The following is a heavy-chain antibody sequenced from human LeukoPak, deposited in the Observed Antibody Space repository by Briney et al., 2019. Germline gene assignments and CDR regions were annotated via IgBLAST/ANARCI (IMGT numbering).Heavy chain of an antibody. D-gene: IGHD6-13*01. J-gene: IGHJ4*02. CDR2: INPDGGST. CDR1: GYTFTSYG. Sequence: ASVKVSCKASGYTFTSYGISWVRQAPGQGLERMGLINPDGGSTAYAHRFQGRVTMTRDTSTSTVYMDFSSLRPEDTALYYCARAPRNSSTMLDYWGQGTLVTVSS. CDR3: ARAPRNSSTMLDY. V-gene: IGHV1-18*01.